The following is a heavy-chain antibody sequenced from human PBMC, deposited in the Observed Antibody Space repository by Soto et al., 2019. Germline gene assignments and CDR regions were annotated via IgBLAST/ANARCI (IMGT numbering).Heavy chain of an antibody. D-gene: IGHD6-6*01. V-gene: IGHV3-66*01. Sequence: GGSLRLSCAASGFTVSSNYMSWVRQAPGKGLEWVSVIYSGGSTYYADSVKGRFTISRDNSKNTLYLQMNSLRAEDTAVYYCARDLRPDIAARPAKKMDYYYYMDVWGKGTTVTVSS. CDR3: ARDLRPDIAARPAKKMDYYYYMDV. CDR2: IYSGGST. CDR1: GFTVSSNY. J-gene: IGHJ6*03.